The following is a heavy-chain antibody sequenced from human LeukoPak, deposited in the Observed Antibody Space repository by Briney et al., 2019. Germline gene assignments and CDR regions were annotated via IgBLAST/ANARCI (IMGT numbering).Heavy chain of an antibody. J-gene: IGHJ2*01. Sequence: TPSETLSLTCTVSGGSISSYYWSWIRQPPGKGLEWIGYIYYSGSTNYNPSLKSRVTISVDTSKNQFSLKLSSVTAADTAVYYCARVPHGSTTGWYFDLWGRGTLVTVSS. D-gene: IGHD2-2*01. CDR1: GGSISSYY. V-gene: IGHV4-59*12. CDR2: IYYSGST. CDR3: ARVPHGSTTGWYFDL.